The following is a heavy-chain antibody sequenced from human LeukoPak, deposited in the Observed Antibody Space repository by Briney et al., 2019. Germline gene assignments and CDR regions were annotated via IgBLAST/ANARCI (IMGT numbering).Heavy chain of an antibody. J-gene: IGHJ6*03. CDR1: GFTVSGYW. CDR3: ARDLGDIVVVPAAPGGHYYYYYMDV. D-gene: IGHD2-2*01. Sequence: PGGSLRLSCAASGFTVSGYWMSWVRQAPGKGLEWVANIKQDGSAQNYVDSVKGRLTTSRDKAKNSLYLQMNSLRAEDTAVYYCARDLGDIVVVPAAPGGHYYYYYMDVWGKGTTVTVSS. CDR2: IKQDGSAQ. V-gene: IGHV3-7*01.